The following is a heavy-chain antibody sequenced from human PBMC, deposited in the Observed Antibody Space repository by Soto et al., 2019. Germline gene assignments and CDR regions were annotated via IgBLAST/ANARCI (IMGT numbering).Heavy chain of an antibody. CDR3: ARQGGYCSSTNCYGYYAMDV. V-gene: IGHV4-39*01. CDR1: GGSISSGPYS. J-gene: IGHJ6*02. D-gene: IGHD2-2*01. CDR2: FHYSENT. Sequence: QLQLQESGPGLVKPSETLSLTCTVSGGSISSGPYSWGWIRQPPGEGLVWIATFHYSENTHYSPYLESRVTISVDTSKNQFSLKVTSVTAADTALYYCARQGGYCSSTNCYGYYAMDVWGQGTTVTVSS.